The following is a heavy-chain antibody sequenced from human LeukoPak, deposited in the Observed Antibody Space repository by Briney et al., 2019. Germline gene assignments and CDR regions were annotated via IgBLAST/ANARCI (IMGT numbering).Heavy chain of an antibody. CDR2: IKQDGSEK. D-gene: IGHD5-18*01. Sequence: GGSLRLSCAASGFTFSSYWMSWVRQAPGKGLEWVANIKQDGSEKYYVDSVKGRFTISRDNAKNSLYLQMNSLRAEDTAVYYCAREVDTAMVDYWGQGTLVTVSP. V-gene: IGHV3-7*01. J-gene: IGHJ4*02. CDR3: AREVDTAMVDY. CDR1: GFTFSSYW.